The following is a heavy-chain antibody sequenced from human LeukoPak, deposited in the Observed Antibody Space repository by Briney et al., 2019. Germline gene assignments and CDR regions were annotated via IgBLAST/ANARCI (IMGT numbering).Heavy chain of an antibody. D-gene: IGHD6-13*01. CDR3: ARVGGYSSSWYAFDI. CDR2: IYYSGST. Sequence: PSETLSLTCTVSGGSISGYYWTWIRQPPGKELEWIGCIYYSGSTKYNPSLKSRVTISVDTSKNQFSLKLSSVTAADTAVYYCARVGGYSSSWYAFDIWGQGTMVTVSS. V-gene: IGHV4-59*01. CDR1: GGSISGYY. J-gene: IGHJ3*02.